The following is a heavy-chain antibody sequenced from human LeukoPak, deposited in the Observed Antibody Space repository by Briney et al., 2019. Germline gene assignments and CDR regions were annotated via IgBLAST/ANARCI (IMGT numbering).Heavy chain of an antibody. J-gene: IGHJ3*02. CDR1: GFTFSSYA. CDR3: ARSPDYYYDSSGYYYLGAFDI. CDR2: IYSGGST. D-gene: IGHD3-22*01. V-gene: IGHV3-66*01. Sequence: GGSLRLSCAASGFTFSSYAMSWVRQAPGKGLEWVSVIYSGGSTYYADSVKGRFTISRDNSKNTLYLQMNSLRAEDTAVYYCARSPDYYYDSSGYYYLGAFDIWGQGTMVTVSS.